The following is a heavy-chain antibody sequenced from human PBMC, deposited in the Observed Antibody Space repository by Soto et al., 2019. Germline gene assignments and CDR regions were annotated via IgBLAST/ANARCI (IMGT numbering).Heavy chain of an antibody. CDR3: ARDRGQQLNWFDP. CDR1: GFTFSSYS. CDR2: ISSSSSYI. J-gene: IGHJ5*02. D-gene: IGHD6-13*01. V-gene: IGHV3-21*01. Sequence: EVQLVESGGGLVKPGGSLRLSCAASGFTFSSYSMNWVRQAPGKGLEWVSSISSSSSYIYYADSVKGRFTISRDNAKNSLYLQMNSLRAEDTAVYYCARDRGQQLNWFDPWGQGTLVTVSS.